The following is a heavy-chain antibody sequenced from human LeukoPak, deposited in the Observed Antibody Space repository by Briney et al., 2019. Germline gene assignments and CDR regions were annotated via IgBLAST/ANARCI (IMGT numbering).Heavy chain of an antibody. V-gene: IGHV1-3*01. CDR1: GYTFTSYA. Sequence: GASVKVSCKASGYTFTSYAMHWVRQAPGQRLEWMGWINAGNGNTKYSQKFQGRVTITRDTSASTAYMELSSLRSEDTAVYYCARVAFAAAGTLDYYYYYYYMDVWGKGTTVTVSS. D-gene: IGHD6-13*01. CDR3: ARVAFAAAGTLDYYYYYYYMDV. CDR2: INAGNGNT. J-gene: IGHJ6*03.